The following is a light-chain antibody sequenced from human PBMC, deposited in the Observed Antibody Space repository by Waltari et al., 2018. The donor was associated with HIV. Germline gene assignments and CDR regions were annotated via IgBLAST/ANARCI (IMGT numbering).Light chain of an antibody. V-gene: IGKV1-39*01. CDR2: AAT. J-gene: IGKJ4*01. Sequence: DIQMTQSPSSLSASVGDTITITCRASQAISDYLNWYQQKPGRAPKLLIYAATNRQRGVASRFSATRSGTDFTLTIDRLQPEDLATYYCQQSYTMPLTFGGGT. CDR1: QAISDY. CDR3: QQSYTMPLT.